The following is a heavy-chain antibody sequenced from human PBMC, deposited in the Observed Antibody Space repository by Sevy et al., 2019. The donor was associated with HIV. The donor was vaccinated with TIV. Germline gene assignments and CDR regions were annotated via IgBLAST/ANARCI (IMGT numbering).Heavy chain of an antibody. D-gene: IGHD2-21*01. J-gene: IGHJ3*02. CDR2: IYYSGST. CDR3: ASLFGDPYCGGDCLDAFDI. V-gene: IGHV4-39*01. CDR1: GGSISSSSYY. Sequence: SETLSLTCTVSGGSISSSSYYWGWIRQPPGKGLEWIGSIYYSGSTYYNPSLKSRVTISVDTSKNQFSLKLSSVTAADTAVYYCASLFGDPYCGGDCLDAFDIWGQGTMVTVS.